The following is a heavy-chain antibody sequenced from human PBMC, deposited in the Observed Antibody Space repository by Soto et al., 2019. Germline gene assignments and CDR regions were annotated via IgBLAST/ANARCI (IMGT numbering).Heavy chain of an antibody. V-gene: IGHV1-18*01. Sequence: ASVKVSCKASGYTFTSYGISWVRQAPGQGLEWMGWISTYNGNTNYAQKLQGRVTMTTDTSTSTAYMELRSLRSDDTAVYYCARDLRRYSSGWSFAYWGQGTLVTVSS. CDR3: ARDLRRYSSGWSFAY. CDR1: GYTFTSYG. D-gene: IGHD6-19*01. J-gene: IGHJ4*02. CDR2: ISTYNGNT.